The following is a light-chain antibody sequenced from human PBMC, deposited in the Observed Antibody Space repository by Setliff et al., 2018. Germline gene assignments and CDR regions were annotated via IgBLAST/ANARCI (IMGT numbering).Light chain of an antibody. CDR3: SSYAGFNNFV. Sequence: SVLAQPPSASGSPGQSVTISCTGPSADIFDYNYVSWYQQHPGRAPRLMIYAVSKRPPGAPDRFSGSKSGNTASLTVSGLQAEDEADYYCSSYAGFNNFVFGTGTKVTVL. CDR1: SADIFDYNY. J-gene: IGLJ1*01. CDR2: AVS. V-gene: IGLV2-8*01.